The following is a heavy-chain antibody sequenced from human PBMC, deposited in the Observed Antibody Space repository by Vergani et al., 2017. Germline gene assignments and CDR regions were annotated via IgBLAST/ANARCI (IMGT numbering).Heavy chain of an antibody. CDR3: ARGRYSSGWYWFDP. CDR2: IYTSGST. V-gene: IGHV4-61*02. CDR1: GGSINSGRYY. J-gene: IGHJ5*02. Sequence: QVQLQESGPGLVKPSQTLSLTCTVSGGSINSGRYYWSWIRQPAGKGLEWIGRIYTSGSTNYNPSLKSRVTMSVDTSKNQFSLKLSSVTAADTAVYYCARGRYSSGWYWFDPWGQGTLVTVSS. D-gene: IGHD6-19*01.